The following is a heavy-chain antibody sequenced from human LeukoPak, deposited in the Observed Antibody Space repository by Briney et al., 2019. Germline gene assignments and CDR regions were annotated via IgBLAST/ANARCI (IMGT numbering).Heavy chain of an antibody. Sequence: PGGSLRLSCAASGFTFSSYGMHWVRQAPGKGLEWVAFIRYDGSNEYYADSVKGRFTISRDNSKNTLYLQMNSLRAEDTAVYYCAKDLYYYGSGTNWFDPWGQGTLVTVSS. J-gene: IGHJ5*02. V-gene: IGHV3-30*02. CDR1: GFTFSSYG. CDR3: AKDLYYYGSGTNWFDP. CDR2: IRYDGSNE. D-gene: IGHD3-10*01.